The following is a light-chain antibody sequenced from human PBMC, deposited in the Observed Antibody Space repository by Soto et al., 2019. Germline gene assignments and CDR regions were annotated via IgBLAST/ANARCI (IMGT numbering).Light chain of an antibody. V-gene: IGLV2-23*01. CDR3: CSCAGSSTYV. CDR2: EDS. Sequence: QSVLTQPASVSGSPGQSITISCTGTSSDFGSYNLVSWYQQHPGKAPKLMIYEDSKRPSGVSNRFSGSKSGNTASLTISGLQAEDDADYYCCSCAGSSTYVFGTGTKVTVL. J-gene: IGLJ1*01. CDR1: SSDFGSYNL.